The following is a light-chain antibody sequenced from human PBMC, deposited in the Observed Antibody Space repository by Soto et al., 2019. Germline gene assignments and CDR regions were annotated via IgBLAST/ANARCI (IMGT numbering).Light chain of an antibody. CDR3: QSYDSTLSGYV. CDR2: GNN. J-gene: IGLJ1*01. V-gene: IGLV1-40*01. Sequence: QSVLTQPPSVSVAPGQTVTISCTGSSSNIGARYDVHWYQQLPGTAPKLLIYGNNNRPSGVPDRISGSKSDTSASLAITGLQAEDEADYYCQSYDSTLSGYVFGTGTKVIVL. CDR1: SSNIGARYD.